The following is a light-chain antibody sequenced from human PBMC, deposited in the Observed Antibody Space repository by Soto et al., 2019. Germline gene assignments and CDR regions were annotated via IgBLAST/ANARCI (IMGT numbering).Light chain of an antibody. CDR1: QSISSY. V-gene: IGKV1-39*01. CDR2: AAS. Sequence: DIQMTQSPSSLSASVGDRVTITCRASQSISSYLNWYQQKPGKAPKLLIYAASSLQSGVPSRFSGSGSGTEFTLTISVLQSEDFAVYYCQQYNNWPPWTFGQGTKVEIK. J-gene: IGKJ1*01. CDR3: QQYNNWPPWT.